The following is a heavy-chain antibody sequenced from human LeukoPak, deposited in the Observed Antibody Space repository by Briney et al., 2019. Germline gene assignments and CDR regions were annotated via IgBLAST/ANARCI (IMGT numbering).Heavy chain of an antibody. J-gene: IGHJ4*02. CDR2: ISAYNGNT. D-gene: IGHD1-20*01. CDR1: GYTFTSYG. CDR3: AREGRSNWNDEDY. Sequence: ASVKVSCKDSGYTFTSYGISWGRQATGQGLVWMGWISAYNGNTNYAQKLQGRVTMTTDTSTSTAYMELRSLRSDDTAVYYCAREGRSNWNDEDYWGQGTLVTVSS. V-gene: IGHV1-18*01.